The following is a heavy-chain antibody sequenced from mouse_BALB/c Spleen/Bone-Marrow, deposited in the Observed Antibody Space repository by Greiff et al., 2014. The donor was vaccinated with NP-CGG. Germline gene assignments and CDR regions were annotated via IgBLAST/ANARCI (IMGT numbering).Heavy chain of an antibody. J-gene: IGHJ1*01. CDR2: FYPGSGSI. D-gene: IGHD2-10*02. CDR1: GYTFTEYI. Sequence: VQRVESGAGLVKPGASVKLSCKASGYTFTEYIIHWVKQRSGKGLEWIGWFYPGSGSIKYNEKFKDKATLTADKSSSTVYMELSRLTSEDSAVYFCARHESYGNYLYFDVWGAGTTVTVSS. CDR3: ARHESYGNYLYFDV. V-gene: IGHV1-62-2*01.